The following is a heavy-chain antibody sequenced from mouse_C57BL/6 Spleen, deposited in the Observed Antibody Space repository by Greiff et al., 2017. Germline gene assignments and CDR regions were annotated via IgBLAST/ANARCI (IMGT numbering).Heavy chain of an antibody. J-gene: IGHJ4*01. CDR1: GYAFSSYW. V-gene: IGHV1-80*01. Sequence: QVQLKESGAELVKPGASVKISCKASGYAFSSYWMHWVKQRPGQGLEWIGQIYPGDGETHYNGTFNGKATLTADKSSSTAYMLLSSLTSEDSAVYFCARGQVDYWGQGTSVTVSS. CDR3: ARGQVDY. CDR2: IYPGDGET.